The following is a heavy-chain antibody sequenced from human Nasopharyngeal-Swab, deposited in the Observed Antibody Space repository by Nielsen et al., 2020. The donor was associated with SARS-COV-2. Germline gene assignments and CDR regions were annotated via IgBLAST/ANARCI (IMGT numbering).Heavy chain of an antibody. J-gene: IGHJ4*02. CDR3: ARALPDTYCGGDCYYN. CDR1: GFTFSSYW. V-gene: IGHV3-74*01. D-gene: IGHD2-21*02. Sequence: GGPLRLSCAASGFTFSSYWMHWVRQAPGKGLVWVSRINSDGSSTSYADSVKGRFTISRDNAKNSLYLQMNSLRAEDTAVYYCARALPDTYCGGDCYYNWGQGTLVTVSS. CDR2: INSDGSST.